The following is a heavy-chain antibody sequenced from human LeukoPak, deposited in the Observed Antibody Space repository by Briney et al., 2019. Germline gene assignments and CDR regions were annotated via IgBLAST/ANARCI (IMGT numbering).Heavy chain of an antibody. V-gene: IGHV3-74*01. CDR2: VNNDGSDT. D-gene: IGHD4-17*01. CDR1: DFTFSDYW. CDR3: AKDRRSNGD. J-gene: IGHJ4*02. Sequence: GGSLRLSCAASDFTFSDYWMNWVRQVPGKGLVWVARVNNDGSDTIYADSVEGRLTISRDNSKNTLYLQMNSLRAEDTAVYYCAKDRRSNGDWGQGTLVTVSS.